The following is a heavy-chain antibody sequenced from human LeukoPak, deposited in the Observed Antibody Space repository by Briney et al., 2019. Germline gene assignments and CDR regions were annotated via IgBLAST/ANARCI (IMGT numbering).Heavy chain of an antibody. CDR2: IGGSDDST. CDR1: GFSVVPHA. D-gene: IGHD3-10*01. Sequence: GWSLGLECAASGFSVVPHAMIWVHQAPGEGQEYVSGIGGSDDSTHYAGSVKGRFTIPSDRDQTTEFLQMNSIRVEDYGVQHCPSKFGEGYHYYYMFAVCGQGTTVSVSS. CDR3: PSKFGEGYHYYYMFAV. V-gene: IGHV3-23*01. J-gene: IGHJ6*02.